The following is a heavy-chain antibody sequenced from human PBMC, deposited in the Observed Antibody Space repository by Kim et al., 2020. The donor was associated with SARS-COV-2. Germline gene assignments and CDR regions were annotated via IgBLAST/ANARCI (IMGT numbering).Heavy chain of an antibody. CDR2: IDPDNGNT. CDR3: ARQFGVETPVP. Sequence: ASVKVSCKASGYTFINYIIHWVRQAPGQRLEWMGRIDPDNGNTKYSQNFQGRVTITRDTSASTAYMELSSLRSEDTAVYYCARQFGVETPVPWGQGTLVTVSS. D-gene: IGHD2-15*01. J-gene: IGHJ5*02. CDR1: GYTFINYI. V-gene: IGHV1-3*01.